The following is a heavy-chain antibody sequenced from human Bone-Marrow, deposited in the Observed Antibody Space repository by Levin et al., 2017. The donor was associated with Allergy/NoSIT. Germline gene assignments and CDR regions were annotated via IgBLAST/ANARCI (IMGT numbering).Heavy chain of an antibody. CDR2: IDWDGDT. D-gene: IGHD4-17*01. CDR3: ARTVEETTVTTAFDT. V-gene: IGHV2-70*01. CDR1: GFSLKTSGMC. Sequence: SGPTLVKPTQTLTLTCTFSGFSLKTSGMCVTWIRPPPGKALEWLALIDWDGDTYYNTSLKTRLTISKDTSKNQVLLTMTNVGPVDTATYYCARTVEETTVTTAFDTWGQGMLVTVSS. J-gene: IGHJ5*02.